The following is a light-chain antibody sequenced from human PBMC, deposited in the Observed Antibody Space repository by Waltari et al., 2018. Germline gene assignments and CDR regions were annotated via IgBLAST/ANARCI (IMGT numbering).Light chain of an antibody. CDR1: YSNIGSNT. Sequence: QSVVTQPPSVSGTPGQRVTISCSGSYSNIGSNTVNWYQQLPETAPKLLIYSNVRRPSGVPDRFSGSKSGTSASLGISGLQSEDEADYYCAALDDSLNGHMVFGGGTKVTVL. CDR3: AALDDSLNGHMV. J-gene: IGLJ2*01. CDR2: SNV. V-gene: IGLV1-44*01.